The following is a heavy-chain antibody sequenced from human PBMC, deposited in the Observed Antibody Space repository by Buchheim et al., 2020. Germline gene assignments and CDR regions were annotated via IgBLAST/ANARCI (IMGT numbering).Heavy chain of an antibody. CDR3: TRSANFFRGMDV. CDR2: INPDGSNT. D-gene: IGHD2-15*01. V-gene: IGHV3-74*01. J-gene: IGHJ6*02. Sequence: EERLVESGGGLGQPGGSLRLSCAASGFTFSSDWMHWVRQAPGKGLVCVSRINPDGSNTTYADSVKGRFTISRDNGRNTLYLQMNSLRGEDTAIYYCTRSANFFRGMDVWGQGTT. CDR1: GFTFSSDW.